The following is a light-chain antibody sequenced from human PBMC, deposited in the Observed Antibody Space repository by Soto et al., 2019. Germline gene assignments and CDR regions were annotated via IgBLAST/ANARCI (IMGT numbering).Light chain of an antibody. CDR1: QSVGSGY. V-gene: IGKV3-20*01. CDR3: QQYGNSPQT. Sequence: DIVMTQSPLSLPVTPGEPASISCRFSQSVGSGYLTWYQQKPGQAPRLLIFGTSTRATGIPDRFSGSGSGTDFTLTISRLEPEDFAVYYCQQYGNSPQTFGQGTKVDIK. CDR2: GTS. J-gene: IGKJ1*01.